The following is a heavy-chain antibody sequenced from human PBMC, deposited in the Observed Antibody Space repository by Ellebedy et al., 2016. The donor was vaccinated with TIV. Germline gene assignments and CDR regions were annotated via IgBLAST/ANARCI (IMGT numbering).Heavy chain of an antibody. CDR2: IGRDGSEK. CDR1: GFTFSTYW. Sequence: GESLKISXVASGFTFSTYWMHWVRQAPGKGLEWVANIGRDGSEKYYVDSVKGRFTVSRDNAENSLYLQLNSLKTEDTAIYYCTSIDYWGQGTLVTVSS. CDR3: TSIDY. V-gene: IGHV3-7*03. J-gene: IGHJ4*02.